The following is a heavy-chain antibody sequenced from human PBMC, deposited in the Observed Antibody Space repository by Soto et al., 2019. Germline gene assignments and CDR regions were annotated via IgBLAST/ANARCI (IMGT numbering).Heavy chain of an antibody. Sequence: SETLSLTCTVSGGSVSNGMYYWSWIRQPPGKGLEWIGSIYHSGRTYYNPSLKSRVTMSVDTSKNQFSLKLTSVTAAETAVYYCARAGAESIPIFGVVAPYGMDVWGQGTTVTVSS. D-gene: IGHD3-3*01. CDR3: ARAGAESIPIFGVVAPYGMDV. CDR1: GGSVSNGMYY. V-gene: IGHV4-39*07. J-gene: IGHJ6*02. CDR2: IYHSGRT.